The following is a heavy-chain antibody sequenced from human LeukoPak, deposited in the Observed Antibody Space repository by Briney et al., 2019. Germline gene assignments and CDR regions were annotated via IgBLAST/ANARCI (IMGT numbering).Heavy chain of an antibody. Sequence: SETLSLTCTVSGGSISSYYWSWIRQPPGKGLEWIGYIHYSGSTNYNPSLKSRVTISVDTSKNDFSLKLSSVTAADTAVYYCARDQGGSSDYWDQGTLVTVSS. V-gene: IGHV4-59*12. CDR1: GGSISSYY. J-gene: IGHJ4*02. D-gene: IGHD3-16*01. CDR2: IHYSGST. CDR3: ARDQGGSSDY.